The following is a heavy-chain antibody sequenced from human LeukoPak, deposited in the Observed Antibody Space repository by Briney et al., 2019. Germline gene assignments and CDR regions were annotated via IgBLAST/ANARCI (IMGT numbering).Heavy chain of an antibody. Sequence: GGSLRLSCAGSGFTFSAYGMHWVRQAPGKGLEWVAVVWYDGSNKFYVGSVKGRFSASRDNSKNTLYLQMNSLRAEDTAVYYCARDLNLPDALDLWGQGTMVTVSS. CDR1: GFTFSAYG. CDR3: ARDLNLPDALDL. J-gene: IGHJ3*01. V-gene: IGHV3-33*01. CDR2: VWYDGSNK. D-gene: IGHD1-14*01.